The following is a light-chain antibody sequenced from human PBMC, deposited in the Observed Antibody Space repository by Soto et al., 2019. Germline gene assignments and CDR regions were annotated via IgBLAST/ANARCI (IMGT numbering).Light chain of an antibody. CDR3: LQKYFYPFT. Sequence: AIPMTQSPSSLSASVGDRVTITCRASQGIRNDLDWFQQKPGKAPKLPIYAASNLQSGVPARFSGSGSGTDFTLTISSLQPEDFATYYCLQKYFYPFTFGPGTKVDIK. CDR1: QGIRND. V-gene: IGKV1-6*01. CDR2: AAS. J-gene: IGKJ3*01.